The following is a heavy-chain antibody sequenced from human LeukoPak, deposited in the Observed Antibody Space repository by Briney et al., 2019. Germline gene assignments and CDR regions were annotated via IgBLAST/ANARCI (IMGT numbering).Heavy chain of an antibody. Sequence: SETLSLTCSVSGDSINSNYWSWIRQPAGKGLEWIGRMYTSGTSNYNPSLKSRVTMSVDTSKNQFSLNLSSVTAADTAVYYCARGDRTTSPTDYWGQGILVTVSS. CDR3: ARGDRTTSPTDY. CDR2: MYTSGTS. CDR1: GDSINSNY. V-gene: IGHV4-4*07. J-gene: IGHJ4*02. D-gene: IGHD2-2*01.